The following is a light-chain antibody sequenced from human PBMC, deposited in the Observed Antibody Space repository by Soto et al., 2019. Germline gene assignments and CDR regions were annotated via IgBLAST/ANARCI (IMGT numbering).Light chain of an antibody. CDR3: MQSTQLPPT. CDR2: EVS. J-gene: IGKJ5*01. V-gene: IGKV2D-29*02. Sequence: DIVMTQPPLSLSVTPGQPASISCKSSQSLLHSDGKTYLYWYLQKPGQSPQLLIYEVSTRVSGVPDRFSGSGSGTDFTLEISRVETDDVGIYYCMQSTQLPPTFGQGTRLEIK. CDR1: QSLLHSDGKTY.